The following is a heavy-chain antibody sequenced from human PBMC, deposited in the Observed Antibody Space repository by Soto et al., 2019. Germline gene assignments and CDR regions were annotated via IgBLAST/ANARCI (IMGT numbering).Heavy chain of an antibody. D-gene: IGHD2-8*01. CDR2: IIPIFGTA. CDR3: ARVGLMVYAIPNYYYYYGMDV. V-gene: IGHV1-69*13. CDR1: GGTFSSYA. J-gene: IGHJ6*02. Sequence: SVKVSCKASGGTFSSYAISWVRQAPGQGLEWMGGIIPIFGTANYAQKFQGRVTITADESTSTAYMELSSLRSEDTAVYYCARVGLMVYAIPNYYYYYGMDVWGQGTTVTV.